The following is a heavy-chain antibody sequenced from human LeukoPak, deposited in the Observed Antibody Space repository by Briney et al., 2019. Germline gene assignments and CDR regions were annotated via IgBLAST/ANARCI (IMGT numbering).Heavy chain of an antibody. CDR3: AREGRGWAFDI. CDR1: GYAXTGYY. CDR2: INPNSGGT. J-gene: IGHJ3*02. V-gene: IGHV1-2*02. D-gene: IGHD2-15*01. Sequence: GASVKVSCKASGYAXTGYYIHGVRQAPGQGLEWMGWINPNSGGTNHAQKFQGRVTMTRDTSISTAYMELSRLRSDDTAVYYCAREGRGWAFDIWGQGTMVTVSS.